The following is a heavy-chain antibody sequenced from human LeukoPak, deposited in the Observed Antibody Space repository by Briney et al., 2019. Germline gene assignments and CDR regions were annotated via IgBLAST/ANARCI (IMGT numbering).Heavy chain of an antibody. CDR1: GFTFSSYG. D-gene: IGHD3-10*01. Sequence: GGSLRLSCAASGFTFSSYGMHWVRQAPGKGLEWVAVISYDGSNKYYADSVKGRFTISRDNSKNTLYLQMNSLRAEDTAVYYCAKDPRVLLWFGELYSVAGYFDYWGQGTLVTVSS. CDR3: AKDPRVLLWFGELYSVAGYFDY. CDR2: ISYDGSNK. J-gene: IGHJ4*02. V-gene: IGHV3-30*18.